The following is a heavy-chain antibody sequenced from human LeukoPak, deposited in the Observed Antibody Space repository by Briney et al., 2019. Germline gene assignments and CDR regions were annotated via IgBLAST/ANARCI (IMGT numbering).Heavy chain of an antibody. CDR1: GFTFSSYG. J-gene: IGHJ4*02. CDR3: AKSGTAGSGSYWNY. D-gene: IGHD3-10*01. Sequence: GGSLRLSCAASGFTFSSYGMHWVRQAPGKGLEWVAVIWYDGSNKYYADSVKGRFTISRDNSKNTLYLQMNSLRAEDTAVYYCAKSGTAGSGSYWNYWGQGTLVTVSS. V-gene: IGHV3-33*06. CDR2: IWYDGSNK.